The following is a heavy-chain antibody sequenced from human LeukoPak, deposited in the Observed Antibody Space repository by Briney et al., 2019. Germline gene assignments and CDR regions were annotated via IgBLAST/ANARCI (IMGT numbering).Heavy chain of an antibody. V-gene: IGHV3-21*01. Sequence: GGSLRLSCAASGFTFSSYSMNWVRQAPGKGLGWVSSISSSSSYIYYADSVKGRFTISRDNAKNSLYLQMNSLRAEDTAVYYCARDLYYYDSSGYYGDPYYFDYWGQGTLVTVSS. CDR1: GFTFSSYS. CDR3: ARDLYYYDSSGYYGDPYYFDY. D-gene: IGHD3-22*01. CDR2: ISSSSSYI. J-gene: IGHJ4*02.